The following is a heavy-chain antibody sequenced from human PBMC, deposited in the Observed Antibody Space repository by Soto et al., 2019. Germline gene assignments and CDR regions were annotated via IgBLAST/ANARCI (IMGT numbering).Heavy chain of an antibody. CDR1: GGTFSSYA. V-gene: IGHV1-69*12. Sequence: QVQLVQSGAEVKKPGSSVKVSCKASGGTFSSYAISWVRQAPGQGLEWMGGIIPIFGTANYAQKFQGRVTITADESTSTAYMELSSRRYEDTAVYYCARGSIRGYCSGGSCYSAFDPWGQGTLVTVSS. D-gene: IGHD2-15*01. CDR3: ARGSIRGYCSGGSCYSAFDP. CDR2: IIPIFGTA. J-gene: IGHJ5*02.